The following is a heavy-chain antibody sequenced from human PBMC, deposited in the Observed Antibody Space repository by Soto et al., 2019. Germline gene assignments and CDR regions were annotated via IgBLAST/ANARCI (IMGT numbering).Heavy chain of an antibody. J-gene: IGHJ3*02. CDR3: AREKWLVRRNDPFAT. D-gene: IGHD6-19*01. CDR1: GYTFINYY. V-gene: IGHV1-46*01. CDR2: INPNGGST. Sequence: QVQLVQSGAEVKKPGASVKVSCKASGYTFINYYMHWVRQAPGQGLEWMGIINPNGGSTTYAQKFQGRVTLTRDTSTNTVNMELSSLRSEDTAVYYCAREKWLVRRNDPFATWGQGTMVTVSS.